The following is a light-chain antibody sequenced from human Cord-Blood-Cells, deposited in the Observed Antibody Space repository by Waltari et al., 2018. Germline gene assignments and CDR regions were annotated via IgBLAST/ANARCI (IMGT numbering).Light chain of an antibody. CDR3: SSYTSSSTSWV. Sequence: QSALTQPASVSGSPGQSITISCTGTSSDVGGYNYVSWYQQHPGKAPKLMIYDVSKWPSGVSNRFYGSKSGNTASLTISGLQAEDEADYYCSSYTSSSTSWVFGGGTKLTVL. CDR1: SSDVGGYNY. V-gene: IGLV2-14*01. CDR2: DVS. J-gene: IGLJ3*02.